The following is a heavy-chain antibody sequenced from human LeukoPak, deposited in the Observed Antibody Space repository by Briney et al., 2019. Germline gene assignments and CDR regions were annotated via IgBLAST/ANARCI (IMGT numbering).Heavy chain of an antibody. J-gene: IGHJ4*02. Sequence: GASVKVSCKASGYTFTSYYMHWVRQAPGQGLEWMGIINPSGGSTSYAQKFQGRVTMTRDMSTSTVYMELSSLRSEDTAVYYCARDSGERGSGSYLIAYWGQGTLVTVSS. CDR2: INPSGGST. CDR3: ARDSGERGSGSYLIAY. D-gene: IGHD3-10*01. CDR1: GYTFTSYY. V-gene: IGHV1-46*01.